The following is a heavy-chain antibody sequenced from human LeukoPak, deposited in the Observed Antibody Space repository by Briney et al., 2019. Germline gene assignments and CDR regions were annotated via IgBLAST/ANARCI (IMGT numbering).Heavy chain of an antibody. J-gene: IGHJ4*02. CDR2: IYKSGST. V-gene: IGHV4-61*01. Sequence: SETLSLTCIVSGGSVSSGSSYWSWIRQPPGKGLEWIGHIYKSGSTNYNVSLKGRVTMSVDTSKNQFSLKLSSVTAADTAVYYCARGGSNWGYYFDYWGQGTLVTVSS. D-gene: IGHD7-27*01. CDR3: ARGGSNWGYYFDY. CDR1: GGSVSSGSSY.